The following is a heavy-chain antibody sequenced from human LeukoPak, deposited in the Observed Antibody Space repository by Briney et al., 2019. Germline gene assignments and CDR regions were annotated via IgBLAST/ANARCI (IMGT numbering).Heavy chain of an antibody. Sequence: GGSLRLSCAASGFTFSNYNLNWVRQAPGKGLEWVTSISSSSSYIYYADSVKGRFTISRDNAKNSLYLQMNSLRAEDTAVYYCAELGITMIGGVWGKGTTVTISS. CDR1: GFTFSNYN. J-gene: IGHJ6*04. CDR2: ISSSSSYI. V-gene: IGHV3-21*01. D-gene: IGHD3-10*02. CDR3: AELGITMIGGV.